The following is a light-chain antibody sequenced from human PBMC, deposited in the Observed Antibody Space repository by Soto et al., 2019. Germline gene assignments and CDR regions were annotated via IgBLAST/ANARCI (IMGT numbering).Light chain of an antibody. CDR3: QQLTSYPQNT. Sequence: DSQLTQSPSFLSAAVGDRVTITCRASQGISSYLAWYQQKQGKAPKLLIYAASTLQSGGPSRFSGSGSGTEFTLTISSLQPEDFATYYCQQLTSYPQNTFGPGTKVDIK. J-gene: IGKJ3*01. CDR1: QGISSY. V-gene: IGKV1-9*01. CDR2: AAS.